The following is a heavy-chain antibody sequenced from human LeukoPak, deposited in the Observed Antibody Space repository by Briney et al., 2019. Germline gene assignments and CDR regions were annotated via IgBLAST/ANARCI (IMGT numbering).Heavy chain of an antibody. CDR1: GFTFSSYE. Sequence: GGSLRLSCAASGFTFSSYEMNWVRQAPGKGLEWVSAISGSGGSTYYADSVKGRFTISRDNSKNALYLQMNSLRAEDTAVYYCAKSGRGGYCSSTSCYEGGGFDYWGQGTLVTVSS. J-gene: IGHJ4*02. V-gene: IGHV3-23*01. CDR2: ISGSGGST. CDR3: AKSGRGGYCSSTSCYEGGGFDY. D-gene: IGHD2-2*01.